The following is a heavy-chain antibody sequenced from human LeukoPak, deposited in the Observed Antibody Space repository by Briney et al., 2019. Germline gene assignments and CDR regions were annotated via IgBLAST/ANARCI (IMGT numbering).Heavy chain of an antibody. CDR3: ARGHYYDSSGHSTTPLDY. Sequence: SETLSLTCTVSGGSISSYYWSWIRQPPGKGLEWIGYIYYSGSTNYNPSLKSRVTISVDTPKNQFSLKLSSVTAADTAVYYCARGHYYDSSGHSTTPLDYWGQGTLVTVSS. D-gene: IGHD3-22*01. CDR2: IYYSGST. V-gene: IGHV4-59*01. J-gene: IGHJ4*02. CDR1: GGSISSYY.